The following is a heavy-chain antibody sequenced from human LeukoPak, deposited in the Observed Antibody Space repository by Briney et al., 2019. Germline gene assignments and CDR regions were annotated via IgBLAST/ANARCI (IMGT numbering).Heavy chain of an antibody. V-gene: IGHV3-53*01. J-gene: IGHJ4*02. Sequence: GGSLRLSCTVSGFAFSRNYMTWVRQAPGKGLEWISVIYSGGSTSYSASVKGRFTVSRDNSKNTVYLQRNSLTVEDTAVYYCAKALLSYSSFFDSWGQGTLVTVSS. CDR2: IYSGGST. D-gene: IGHD6-19*01. CDR3: AKALLSYSSFFDS. CDR1: GFAFSRNY.